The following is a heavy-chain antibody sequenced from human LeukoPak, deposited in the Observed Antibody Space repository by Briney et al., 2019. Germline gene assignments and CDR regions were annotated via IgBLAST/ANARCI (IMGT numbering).Heavy chain of an antibody. CDR1: GGSISSYY. D-gene: IGHD4-17*01. V-gene: IGHV4-59*01. J-gene: IGHJ4*02. CDR2: IYYSGST. Sequence: SETLSLTCTVSGGSISSYYWSWIRQPPGKGLEWIGYIYYSGSTNYNPSLKSRVTISVDTSKNQFSLKLSSVTAADTAVYYCARKDGGYSNYVDYWGQGVLVTVSS. CDR3: ARKDGGYSNYVDY.